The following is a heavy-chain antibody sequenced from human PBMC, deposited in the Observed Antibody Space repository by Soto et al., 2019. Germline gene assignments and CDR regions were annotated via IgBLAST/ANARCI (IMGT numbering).Heavy chain of an antibody. CDR3: ARSYEVDWPPPAWFDP. Sequence: EVQLVESGGGLVQPGGSLRLSCAASGFTVSSNYMSWVRQAPGKGLEWVSVIYSGGSTYYADSVKGRFTISRHNSKNTLYLQMNSLRAEATAVYYCARSYEVDWPPPAWFDPWGQGTLVTVSS. J-gene: IGHJ5*02. D-gene: IGHD5-18*01. CDR1: GFTVSSNY. CDR2: IYSGGST. V-gene: IGHV3-53*04.